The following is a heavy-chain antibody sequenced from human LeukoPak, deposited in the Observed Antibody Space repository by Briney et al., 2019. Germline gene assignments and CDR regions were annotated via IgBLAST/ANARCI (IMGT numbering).Heavy chain of an antibody. V-gene: IGHV3-7*01. CDR3: AKEGAYPIITYDS. Sequence: GGSLRLSCAASGFTFSSYWMNWVRQAPGKGLEWVADIKRDGNEKNYVDSVRGRFSISRDNAKNSLYLQMDSLRAEDTAVYYCAKEGAYPIITYDSWGQGALVTVSS. J-gene: IGHJ5*01. CDR1: GFTFSSYW. CDR2: IKRDGNEK. D-gene: IGHD3-10*01.